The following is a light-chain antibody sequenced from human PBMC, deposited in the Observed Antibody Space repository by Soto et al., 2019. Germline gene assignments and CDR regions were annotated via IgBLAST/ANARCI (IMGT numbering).Light chain of an antibody. CDR2: AAS. CDR1: QNVSNY. J-gene: IGKJ5*01. CDR3: QQYGSSLIT. V-gene: IGKV3-20*01. Sequence: LKQSPATLSLSQEERATIPCRASQNVSNYLAWYQQKPGQAPRLLIYAASSRDSGIPSRFSGSGSGTEFTLTISRLEPEDFAVYYCQQYGSSLITFGQGTRLEIK.